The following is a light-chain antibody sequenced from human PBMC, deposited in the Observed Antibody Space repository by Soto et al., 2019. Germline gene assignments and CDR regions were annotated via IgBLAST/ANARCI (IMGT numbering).Light chain of an antibody. CDR2: RNY. V-gene: IGLV1-47*01. CDR3: AAWDDSPSGVV. CDR1: TSNIGTNY. Sequence: QAVVTQPPSASGTPGQRVTISCSGSTSNIGTNYVYWYQQLPGTAPKLLVYRNYQRPSGVPDRFSGSKSGTSASLAISGLRSEDEAAYYCAAWDDSPSGVVFGGGTKLTVL. J-gene: IGLJ2*01.